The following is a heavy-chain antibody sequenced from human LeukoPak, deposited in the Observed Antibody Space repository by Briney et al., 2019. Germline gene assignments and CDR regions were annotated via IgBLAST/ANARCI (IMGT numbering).Heavy chain of an antibody. V-gene: IGHV4-59*08. J-gene: IGHJ4*02. D-gene: IGHD6-19*01. CDR1: GGSISNFY. CDR3: ARGFGVDSSGWYGGFDY. CDR2: IHYSGST. Sequence: PSETLSLTCSVFGGSISNFYWSWIRQPPGKGLEWIGYIHYSGSTNYNPSLKSRVTISVDTSKNQFSLKLSSVTAADTAVYYCARGFGVDSSGWYGGFDYWGQGTLVTVSS.